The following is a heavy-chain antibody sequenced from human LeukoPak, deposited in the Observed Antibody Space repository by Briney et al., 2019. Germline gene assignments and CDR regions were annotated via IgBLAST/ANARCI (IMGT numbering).Heavy chain of an antibody. D-gene: IGHD2-21*01. Sequence: GGSLRLSCAAPGFSFSSNWMGWVRQAPGKGLEWVAHIKRDGSQKYYLDSVKGRFTISRDNAKNSLYLQMNSLRVEDTAMYYCASKGTSFPFDYWGRGTLVTVSS. J-gene: IGHJ4*02. CDR3: ASKGTSFPFDY. CDR2: IKRDGSQK. V-gene: IGHV3-7*03. CDR1: GFSFSSNW.